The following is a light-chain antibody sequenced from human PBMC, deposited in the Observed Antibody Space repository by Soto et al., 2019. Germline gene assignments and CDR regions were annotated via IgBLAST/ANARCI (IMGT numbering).Light chain of an antibody. Sequence: EIVLTQSPGALSLSPGEGATLSCRASQSVSSDYLAWYQQKPGQPPRLLIFGASSRAAGIPDRFSGSGSGTDFTLTISRLEPEDFAVYYCQHYGNSPPGFTLGPGTKVDIK. J-gene: IGKJ3*01. V-gene: IGKV3-20*01. CDR3: QHYGNSPPGFT. CDR1: QSVSSDY. CDR2: GAS.